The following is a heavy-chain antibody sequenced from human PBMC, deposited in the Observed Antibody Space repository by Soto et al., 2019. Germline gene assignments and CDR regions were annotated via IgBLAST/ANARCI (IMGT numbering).Heavy chain of an antibody. D-gene: IGHD3-3*01. J-gene: IGHJ1*01. CDR1: GYTLTELS. CDR2: FDPEDGET. V-gene: IGHV1-24*01. Sequence: QVPLVQSGAEVKKPGASVKVSCKVSGYTLTELSMHWVRQAPGKGLEWMGGFDPEDGETIYAQKFQGRVTMTEDTSTDTAYMELSSLRSEDTAVYYCATAPLPYYDFWSGYFNWGQGTLVTVSS. CDR3: ATAPLPYYDFWSGYFN.